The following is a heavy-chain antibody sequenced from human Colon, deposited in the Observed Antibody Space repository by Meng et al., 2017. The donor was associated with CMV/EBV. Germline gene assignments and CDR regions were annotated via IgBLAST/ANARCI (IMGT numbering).Heavy chain of an antibody. J-gene: IGHJ4*02. Sequence: ASVKVSCKASGYIFSNYGMSWVRQAPGQGLEWLGWINADNGDTNYAQKVQDRVTMTTDTSTSTAYMELRSLRSDDTAVYYCARVIQSSGVVISPFNYWGQGTMVTVSS. CDR1: GYIFSNYG. V-gene: IGHV1-18*01. CDR2: INADNGDT. CDR3: ARVIQSSGVVISPFNY. D-gene: IGHD3-3*01.